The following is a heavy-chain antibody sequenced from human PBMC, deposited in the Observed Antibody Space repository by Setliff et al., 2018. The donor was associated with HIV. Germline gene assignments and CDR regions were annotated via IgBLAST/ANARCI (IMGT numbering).Heavy chain of an antibody. Sequence: KPSETLSLTCTVSCASISTYSWGWIRQPPGKGLEWIGYTHISGITNYNPSLKSRLTISVDTSKTQFSLKLNPVTAAETAGYYCARVRGGTSRGFLDFWGQGTLVTVTS. CDR3: ARVRGGTSRGFLDF. V-gene: IGHV4-4*08. CDR1: CASISTYS. J-gene: IGHJ4*02. D-gene: IGHD3-10*01. CDR2: THISGIT.